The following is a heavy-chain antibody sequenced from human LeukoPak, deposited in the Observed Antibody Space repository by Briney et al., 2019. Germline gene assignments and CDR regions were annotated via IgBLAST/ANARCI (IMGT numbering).Heavy chain of an antibody. J-gene: IGHJ5*02. D-gene: IGHD1-26*01. CDR2: INPNSGGT. V-gene: IGHV1-2*02. CDR1: GYTFTGYY. CDR3: ARGRGGSYNRFDP. Sequence: ASVKVSCKASGYTFTGYYMHWVRQAPGQGLEWMGWINPNSGGTNYAQKFQGRVTMTRDTSISTAYMELSSLRSEDTAVYYCARGRGGSYNRFDPWGQGTLVTVSS.